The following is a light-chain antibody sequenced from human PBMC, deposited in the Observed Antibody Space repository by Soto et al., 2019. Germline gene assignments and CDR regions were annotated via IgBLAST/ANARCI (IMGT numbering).Light chain of an antibody. CDR3: SSYRTYSAPYYV. CDR1: SSDVGTYNF. V-gene: IGLV2-14*01. J-gene: IGLJ1*01. CDR2: EVS. Sequence: QSVLTQPASVSGSPGQSITISCTGTSSDVGTYNFVSWYQQHPGKAPKLIIHEVSNRPSGVSDRFSGSKSGNTASLTISGLQAEDEADYYCSSYRTYSAPYYVFVTGTKVTVL.